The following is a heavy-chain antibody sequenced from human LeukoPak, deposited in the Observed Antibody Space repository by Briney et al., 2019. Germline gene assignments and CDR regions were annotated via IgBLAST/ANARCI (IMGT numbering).Heavy chain of an antibody. CDR3: ARDVEASNFWTGYSY. Sequence: GGSLRLSCAASGFTFSSYWMSWVRQAPGRGLEWVANIKQDGSEKYYVDSMKGRFTISRDNAKSSLFLQMNSLRAEDTAVYYCARDVEASNFWTGYSYWGQGSLVTVSS. V-gene: IGHV3-7*01. CDR1: GFTFSSYW. CDR2: IKQDGSEK. J-gene: IGHJ4*02. D-gene: IGHD3/OR15-3a*01.